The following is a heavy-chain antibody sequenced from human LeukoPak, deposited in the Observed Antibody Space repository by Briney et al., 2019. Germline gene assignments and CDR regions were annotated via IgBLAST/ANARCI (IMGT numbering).Heavy chain of an antibody. CDR3: AKEGGA. V-gene: IGHV3-23*01. CDR1: GLVFSSYT. D-gene: IGHD3-16*01. Sequence: GGSLRLSCEASGLVFSSYTMTWVRQAPGQGLEWVSAIGGRGGSTYYADSVKGRVIISRDNSKNTVSLQMNSLRSDDTAIYYCAKEGGAWGQGTLVVVSS. CDR2: IGGRGGST. J-gene: IGHJ5*02.